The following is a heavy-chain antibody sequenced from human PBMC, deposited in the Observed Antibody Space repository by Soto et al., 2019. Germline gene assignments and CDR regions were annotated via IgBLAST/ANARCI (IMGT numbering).Heavy chain of an antibody. J-gene: IGHJ1*01. D-gene: IGHD6-19*01. CDR3: AKGVPGIAVAGTGYFQH. CDR2: IRGSGDNT. Sequence: GGSLRLSCAASGFTFSSYSLSWVRQAPGKGLDWVSAIRGSGDNTYYADSVKGRFTISRDNTKNTLYLQMNSLRAEDTAVYYCAKGVPGIAVAGTGYFQHWGQGTLVTVSS. V-gene: IGHV3-23*01. CDR1: GFTFSSYS.